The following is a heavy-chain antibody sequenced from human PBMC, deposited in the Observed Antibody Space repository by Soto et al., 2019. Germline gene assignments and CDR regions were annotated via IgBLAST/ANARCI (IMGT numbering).Heavy chain of an antibody. V-gene: IGHV1-69*12. Sequence: VQLVQSGSEVKKPGSSVKVSCKASGGTFSSYAISWVRQAPGQGPEWMGGIIPMFGTAKYAQKFQGRVTITADESTSTAYMELRSLRSEDTAVYYCAQTLGLAVAGPGRFDLWGRGTLVTVSS. J-gene: IGHJ2*01. CDR2: IIPMFGTA. CDR1: GGTFSSYA. D-gene: IGHD6-19*01. CDR3: AQTLGLAVAGPGRFDL.